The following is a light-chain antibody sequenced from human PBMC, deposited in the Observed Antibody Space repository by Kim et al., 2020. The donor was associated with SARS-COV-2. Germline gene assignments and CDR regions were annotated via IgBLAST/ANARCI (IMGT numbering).Light chain of an antibody. CDR3: SSYTSSSTVV. CDR1: SSDGVGYNY. CDR2: DVS. V-gene: IGLV2-14*04. Sequence: GQSITISCTGTSSDGVGYNYDTWYQQHPGKAPKLMIYDVSNRPSGVSNRFSGSKSGNTASLTISGLQAEDEADYYCSSYTSSSTVVFGGGTQLTVL. J-gene: IGLJ2*01.